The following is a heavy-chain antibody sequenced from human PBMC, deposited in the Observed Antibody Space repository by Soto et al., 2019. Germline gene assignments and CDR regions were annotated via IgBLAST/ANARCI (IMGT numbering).Heavy chain of an antibody. J-gene: IGHJ4*02. CDR2: MNPNSGNT. D-gene: IGHD5-12*01. Sequence: ASVKVSCKASGYTFTSYDINWVRQATGQGLEWMGWMNPNSGNTGYAQKFQGRVTMTRNTSISTAYMELSSLRSEDTAVYYCARGLRTKINSGYWYWGQGTLVTVSS. CDR1: GYTFTSYD. CDR3: ARGLRTKINSGYWY. V-gene: IGHV1-8*01.